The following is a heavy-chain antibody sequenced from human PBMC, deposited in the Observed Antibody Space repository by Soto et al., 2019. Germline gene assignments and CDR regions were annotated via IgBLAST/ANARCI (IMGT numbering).Heavy chain of an antibody. J-gene: IGHJ4*01. Sequence: QVQLQESGPGLVKPSQTLSLTCTVSGGSISSGGYYWSWIRQHPGKGLEWIGYIYYSGSTYYNPSPKRRVTIAVDTSKNHFSLKLSAVTAADTAVHFCAREPTIWGHGTLVTVSS. CDR2: IYYSGST. V-gene: IGHV4-31*03. CDR3: AREPTI. D-gene: IGHD1-26*01. CDR1: GGSISSGGYY.